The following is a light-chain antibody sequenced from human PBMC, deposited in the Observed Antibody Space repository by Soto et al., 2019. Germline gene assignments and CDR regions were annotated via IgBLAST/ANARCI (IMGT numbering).Light chain of an antibody. CDR2: AAS. J-gene: IGKJ2*02. CDR3: QQSYSTPRT. V-gene: IGKV1-39*01. CDR1: QSISSY. Sequence: DIQMTQSPSSLSASVGYRVTITCRASQSISSYLNWYQQKPGKAPKLLIYAASSLQSGVPSRFSGSGSGTDFTLTISSLQPEDFATYYCQQSYSTPRTFGHGTKLDIK.